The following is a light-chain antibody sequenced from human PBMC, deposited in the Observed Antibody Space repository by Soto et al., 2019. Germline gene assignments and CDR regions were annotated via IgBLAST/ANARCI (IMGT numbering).Light chain of an antibody. V-gene: IGKV1-5*01. Sequence: DIQMTQSPSTLSASVGDRVTITCRASQSISSWLAWYQQKPGKAPKLLIYDASSLESGVPSRFSGSGSGTEFTLTISSLQPDDFATYYCQQYNSYSRLLTFGGGTKVDIK. CDR1: QSISSW. J-gene: IGKJ4*01. CDR2: DAS. CDR3: QQYNSYSRLLT.